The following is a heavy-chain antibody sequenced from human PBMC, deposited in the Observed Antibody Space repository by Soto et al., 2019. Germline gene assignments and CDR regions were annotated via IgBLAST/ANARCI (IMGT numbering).Heavy chain of an antibody. J-gene: IGHJ5*02. D-gene: IGHD5-18*01. CDR3: ARGRGYSYGLDP. CDR2: ISYSGTT. CDR1: GDSISSDNTY. Sequence: SGTLSLTCAVSGDSISSDNTYWVWIRQPPGEGLESIGFISYSGTTSCSPSLKSRVAISLDTSKNQFSLSLSSVTAADTAVYYSARGRGYSYGLDPWGQGTLVT. V-gene: IGHV4-30-4*01.